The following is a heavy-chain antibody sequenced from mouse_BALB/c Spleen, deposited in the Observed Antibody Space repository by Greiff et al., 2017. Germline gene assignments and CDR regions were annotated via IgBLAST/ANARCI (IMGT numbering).Heavy chain of an antibody. D-gene: IGHD1-1*01. CDR1: GFNIKDTY. CDR3: ANYGSRTGYFDV. J-gene: IGHJ1*01. V-gene: IGHV14-3*02. Sequence: VQLQQSGAELVKPGASVKLSCTASGFNIKDTYMHWVKQRPEQGLEWIGRIDPANGNTKYDPKFQGKATITADTSSNTAYLQLSSLTSEDTAVYYCANYGSRTGYFDVWGAGTTVTVSS. CDR2: IDPANGNT.